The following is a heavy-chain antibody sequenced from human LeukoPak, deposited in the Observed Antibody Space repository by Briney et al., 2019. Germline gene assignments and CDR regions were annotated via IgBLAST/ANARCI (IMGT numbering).Heavy chain of an antibody. J-gene: IGHJ4*02. Sequence: GGSLRLSCAASGFTFISYAMIWVRQAPGKGLEWVSTISGSGGSTYYADSVKGRFTISRDNSKNTLYLQMNSLRAEDTAVYYCAKDLGIFDYWGQGTLVTVSS. CDR3: AKDLGIFDY. CDR1: GFTFISYA. CDR2: ISGSGGST. D-gene: IGHD7-27*01. V-gene: IGHV3-23*01.